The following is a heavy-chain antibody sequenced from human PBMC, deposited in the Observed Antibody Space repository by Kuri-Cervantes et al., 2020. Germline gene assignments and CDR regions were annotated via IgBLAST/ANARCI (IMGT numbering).Heavy chain of an antibody. CDR1: GFTFSSYE. V-gene: IGHV3-48*03. CDR3: AKDHGYSSSYYYYYGMDV. CDR2: ISGSDNTI. J-gene: IGHJ6*02. D-gene: IGHD6-13*01. Sequence: LSLTCAASGFTFSSYEMNWVRQAPGKGLEWLSYISGSDNTIYYADSVKGRFTISRDNSKNTLYLQMNSLRAEDTAVYYCAKDHGYSSSYYYYYGMDVWGQGTTVTVSS.